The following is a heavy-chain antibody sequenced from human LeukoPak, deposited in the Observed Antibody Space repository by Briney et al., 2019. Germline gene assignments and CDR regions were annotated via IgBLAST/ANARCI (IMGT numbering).Heavy chain of an antibody. J-gene: IGHJ4*02. D-gene: IGHD3-22*01. Sequence: GGSLRLSCAVSGITLSNYAMTWVRQAPGKGLEWVAGISGSGGGTNYADSVKGRFTISRDNSKNTLYLQMNNLRVDDTAVYFCAKRGVVIRVILVGFHKEAYYFDSSGQGALVTVSS. CDR1: GITLSNYA. CDR2: ISGSGGGT. CDR3: AKRGVVIRVILVGFHKEAYYFDS. V-gene: IGHV3-23*01.